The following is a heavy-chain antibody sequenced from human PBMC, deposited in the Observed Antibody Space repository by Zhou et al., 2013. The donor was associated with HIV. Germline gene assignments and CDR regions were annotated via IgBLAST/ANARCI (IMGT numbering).Heavy chain of an antibody. Sequence: QVQLVQSGAEVKKPGASVKVSCKASGYTFTSYYMHWVRQAPGQGLEWMGIINPSGGSTSYAQKFQGRVTMTRDTSTSTVYMELSSLRSEDTAVYYCARDQLKGGAFDIVGPRDNGHRLF. CDR3: ARDQLKGGAFDI. CDR1: GYTFTSYY. J-gene: IGHJ3*02. CDR2: INPSGGST. D-gene: IGHD3-16*01. V-gene: IGHV1-46*01.